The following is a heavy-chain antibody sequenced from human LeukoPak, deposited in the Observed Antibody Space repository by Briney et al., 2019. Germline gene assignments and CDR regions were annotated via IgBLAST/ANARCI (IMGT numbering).Heavy chain of an antibody. CDR2: INPSGGST. CDR1: GYTFASSY. V-gene: IGHV1-46*01. CDR3: ASLAYCGGDCYLDY. J-gene: IGHJ4*02. D-gene: IGHD2-21*02. Sequence: GASVKVSCKASGYTFASSYMHWVRQAPGQGLEWMGIINPSGGSTSYAQKFQGRVTMTRDTSTSTVYMELSSLRSEDTAVYYCASLAYCGGDCYLDYWGQGTLVTVSS.